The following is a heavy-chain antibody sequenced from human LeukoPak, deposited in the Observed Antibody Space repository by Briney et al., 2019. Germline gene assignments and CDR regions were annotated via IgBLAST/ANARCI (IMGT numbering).Heavy chain of an antibody. CDR3: ARLAIGLLDY. V-gene: IGHV4-39*01. Sequence: SETLSLTCTVSGGSISSSSYYWCWIRQPPGKGLEWIGSIYYSGSTHYNPSLKSRVTISVDTSKNQFSLKLSSVTAADTAVYHCARLAIGLLDYWGQGTLVTVSS. D-gene: IGHD2-21*02. J-gene: IGHJ4*02. CDR2: IYYSGST. CDR1: GGSISSSSYY.